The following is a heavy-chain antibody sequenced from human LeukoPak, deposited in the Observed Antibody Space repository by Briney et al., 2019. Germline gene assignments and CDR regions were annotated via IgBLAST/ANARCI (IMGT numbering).Heavy chain of an antibody. V-gene: IGHV3-23*01. D-gene: IGHD3-10*01. CDR2: ISGSGDNT. J-gene: IGHJ4*02. CDR3: AKVTYGSGTYGAFDY. Sequence: PGGPLRLSCAASGFTFSSYGMHWVRQAPGKGLEWVSTISGSGDNTYYADSVKGRFTISRDNSKNTLYLQMNSLRAEDTAVYYCAKVTYGSGTYGAFDYWGQGTLVTVSS. CDR1: GFTFSSYG.